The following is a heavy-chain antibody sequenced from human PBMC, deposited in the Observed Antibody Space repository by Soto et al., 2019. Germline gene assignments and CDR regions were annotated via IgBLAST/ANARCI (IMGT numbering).Heavy chain of an antibody. Sequence: SETLSLTCSVSGYSISSGYYWGWIRQPPGKGLEWIWSIYHSGSTNYNPSLKSRVTISVDTSKNQFSLKLSSVTAADTAVYYCARGRASHCSDYWGQGTLVTVSS. CDR1: GYSISSGYY. D-gene: IGHD2-21*02. CDR2: IYHSGST. V-gene: IGHV4-38-2*02. CDR3: ARGRASHCSDY. J-gene: IGHJ4*02.